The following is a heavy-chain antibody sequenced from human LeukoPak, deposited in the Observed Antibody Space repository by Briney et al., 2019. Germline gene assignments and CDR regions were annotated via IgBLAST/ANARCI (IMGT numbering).Heavy chain of an antibody. CDR2: ISGSGGST. CDR1: GFTFSSYG. V-gene: IGHV3-23*01. D-gene: IGHD3-10*01. Sequence: GGSLRLSCAASGFTFSSYGMSWVRQAPGKGLEWVSAISGSGGSTYYADSVKGRFTISRDNSKNTLYLQMNSLRAEDTAVYYCVLYGSGSYPANFDYWGQGTLVTVSS. CDR3: VLYGSGSYPANFDY. J-gene: IGHJ4*02.